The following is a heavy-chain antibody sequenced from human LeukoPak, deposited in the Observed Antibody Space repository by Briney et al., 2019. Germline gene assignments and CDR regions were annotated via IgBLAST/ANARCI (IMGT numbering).Heavy chain of an antibody. V-gene: IGHV4-59*01. CDR1: GGSISSYY. CDR2: IYYSGST. J-gene: IGHJ3*02. D-gene: IGHD2-15*01. CDR3: ASARYDSNAFDI. Sequence: SETLSLTCTVSGGSISSYYWSWIRQPPGKGLEWIGYIYYSGSTNYNPSLKSRVTISVDTSKNQFSLKLSSVTAADTAVYYCASARYDSNAFDIWGQGTMVTVSS.